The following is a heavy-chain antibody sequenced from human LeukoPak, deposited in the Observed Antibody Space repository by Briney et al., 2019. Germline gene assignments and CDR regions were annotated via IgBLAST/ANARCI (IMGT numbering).Heavy chain of an antibody. CDR2: ISYDGRQK. CDR3: ARVFLERLTPGYFDN. Sequence: GGSLRLSCAASGFTFSEYEMHWVRQAPGKGLEWVAVISYDGRQKYYGDSVKGRFTISRDNPKNTLYLQMNSLRDDDTAVYYCARVFLERLTPGYFDNWGQGTLVTVS. CDR1: GFTFSEYE. V-gene: IGHV3-30-3*01. D-gene: IGHD3-3*01. J-gene: IGHJ4*02.